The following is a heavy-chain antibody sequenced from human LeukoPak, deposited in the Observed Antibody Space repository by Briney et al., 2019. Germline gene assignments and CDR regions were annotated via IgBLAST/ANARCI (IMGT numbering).Heavy chain of an antibody. D-gene: IGHD5-18*01. CDR3: ARGYTYDLLPDY. V-gene: IGHV4-59*01. Sequence: KTSETLSLTCTVSGGSISSYYWSWIRQPPGKGLEWIGYIHSSGSTNYSPSLKSRVTISVDSSKNQFSLKLNSVTAADTAVYYCARGYTYDLLPDYWGQGTLVTVSS. J-gene: IGHJ4*02. CDR2: IHSSGST. CDR1: GGSISSYY.